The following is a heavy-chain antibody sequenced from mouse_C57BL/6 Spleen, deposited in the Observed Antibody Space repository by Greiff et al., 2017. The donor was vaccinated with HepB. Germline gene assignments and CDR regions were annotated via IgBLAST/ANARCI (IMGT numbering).Heavy chain of an antibody. CDR1: GYTFTSYW. V-gene: IGHV1-50*01. CDR2: IDPSDSYT. Sequence: QVQLQQPGAELVKPGASVKLSCKASGYTFTSYWMKWVKQRPGQGLEWIGEIDPSDSYTNYNQKFKGKATLTVDTSSSTAYMQLSSLTSEDSAVYYCARKALTGNYFDYWGQGTTLTVSS. CDR3: ARKALTGNYFDY. D-gene: IGHD4-1*01. J-gene: IGHJ2*01.